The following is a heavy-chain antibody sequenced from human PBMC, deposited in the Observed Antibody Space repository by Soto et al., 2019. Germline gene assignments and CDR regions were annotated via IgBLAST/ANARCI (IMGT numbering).Heavy chain of an antibody. J-gene: IGHJ4*02. CDR2: VHYSGTT. D-gene: IGHD4-17*01. CDR1: GGSISSYY. CDR3: ARGTALIYGDYPGAGYFDF. Sequence: SETVSLTCTVSGGSISSYYWRWIRQSPGRGLEWIGYVHYSGTTNYNPSLKSRVAMSLDSSKRQFSLTLNSVTAADTAVYYCARGTALIYGDYPGAGYFDFWGQGIQVTVSS. V-gene: IGHV4-59*01.